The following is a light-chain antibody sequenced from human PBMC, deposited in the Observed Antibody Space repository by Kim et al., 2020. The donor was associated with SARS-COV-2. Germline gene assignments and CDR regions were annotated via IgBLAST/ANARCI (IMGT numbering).Light chain of an antibody. V-gene: IGLV1-44*01. J-gene: IGLJ1*01. Sequence: GQKLTISCSESNTNIGSNPVNWYQQLPGTAPKLRIYSNNQRPSGVPDRFSGSKSGTSASLAISGLQSEDEADYYCAAWDDSLNGPVFGTGTKVTVL. CDR3: AAWDDSLNGPV. CDR2: SNN. CDR1: NTNIGSNP.